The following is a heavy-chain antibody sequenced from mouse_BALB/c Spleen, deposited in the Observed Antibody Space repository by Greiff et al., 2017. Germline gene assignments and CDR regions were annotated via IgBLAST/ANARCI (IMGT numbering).Heavy chain of an antibody. CDR1: GFTFSSYA. CDR3: ARYDY. CDR2: ISSGGSYT. Sequence: EVKVVESGGDLVKPGGSLKLSCAASGFTFSSYAMSWVRQSPEKRLEWVAEISSGGSYTYYPDTVTGRFTISRDNAKNTLYLEMSSLRSEDTAMYYCARYDYWGQGTLVTVSA. J-gene: IGHJ3*01. V-gene: IGHV5-9-4*01. D-gene: IGHD2-3*01.